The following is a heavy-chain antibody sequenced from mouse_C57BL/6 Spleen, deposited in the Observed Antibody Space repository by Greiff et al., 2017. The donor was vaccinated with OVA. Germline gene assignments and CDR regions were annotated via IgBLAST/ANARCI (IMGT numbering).Heavy chain of an antibody. CDR2: ISSGGDYI. V-gene: IGHV5-9-1*02. J-gene: IGHJ3*01. CDR3: TREEESNYTRLFAY. CDR1: GFTFSSYA. D-gene: IGHD2-5*01. Sequence: EVKLEESGEGLVKPGGSLKLSCAASGFTFSSYAMSWVRQTPEKRLEWVAYISSGGDYIYYADTVKGRFTISRDNARNTLYLQMSSLKSEDTAMYYCTREEESNYTRLFAYWGQGTLVTVSA.